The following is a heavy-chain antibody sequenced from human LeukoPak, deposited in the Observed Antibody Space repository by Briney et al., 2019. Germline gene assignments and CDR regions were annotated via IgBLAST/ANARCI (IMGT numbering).Heavy chain of an antibody. D-gene: IGHD6-13*01. J-gene: IGHJ4*02. Sequence: PGRSLRLSCAASGFTFDDYAMHWVRQAPGKGLEWVSGISWNSGSMDYADSVKGRFTISRDNSKNTLYLQMNSLRAEDTAVYYCAKSGSIWYYFDYWGQGTLVTASS. CDR3: AKSGSIWYYFDY. CDR2: ISWNSGSM. V-gene: IGHV3-9*01. CDR1: GFTFDDYA.